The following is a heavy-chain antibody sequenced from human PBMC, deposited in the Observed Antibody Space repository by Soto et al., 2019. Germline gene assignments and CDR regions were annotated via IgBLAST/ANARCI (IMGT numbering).Heavy chain of an antibody. Sequence: GGSLRLSCVGSGFTFSTYSINWVRQAPGKGLEWVSSISSRSDIYYADSVKGRFTISRDNAKNSVSLQMNSLRAEDTAVYYCAREYTAWPLAYGLDVWGQGTTVTVSS. J-gene: IGHJ6*02. V-gene: IGHV3-21*01. CDR1: GFTFSTYS. CDR3: AREYTAWPLAYGLDV. CDR2: ISSRSDI. D-gene: IGHD2-2*02.